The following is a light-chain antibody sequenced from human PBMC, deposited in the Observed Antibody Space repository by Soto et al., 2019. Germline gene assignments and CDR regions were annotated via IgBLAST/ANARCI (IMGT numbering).Light chain of an antibody. J-gene: IGKJ1*01. CDR3: XHYNDYYWT. CDR1: QSISIW. Sequence: DIHMTQSPSTLSASVGDRVTITCRASQSISIWLAWYQQKPGRAPNRLIYGTSSLESGVPSRFSGSGSGTEFTLTISSLPPDDFXXXXXXHYNDYYWTFGQGTNLEIK. V-gene: IGKV1-5*03. CDR2: GTS.